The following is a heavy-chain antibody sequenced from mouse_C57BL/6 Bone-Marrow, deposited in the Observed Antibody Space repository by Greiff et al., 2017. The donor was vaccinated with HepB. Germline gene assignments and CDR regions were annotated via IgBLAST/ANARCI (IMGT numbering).Heavy chain of an antibody. V-gene: IGHV1-42*01. CDR1: GYSFTGYY. J-gene: IGHJ4*01. CDR2: INPSTGGT. Sequence: VQLQQSGPELVKPGASVKISCKASGYSFTGYYMNWVKQSPEKSLEWIGEINPSTGGTTYNQKFKAKATLTVDKSSSTAYMQLKSLTSEDSAVYYGARGLRAAMDYWGQGTSVTVSS. D-gene: IGHD1-1*01. CDR3: ARGLRAAMDY.